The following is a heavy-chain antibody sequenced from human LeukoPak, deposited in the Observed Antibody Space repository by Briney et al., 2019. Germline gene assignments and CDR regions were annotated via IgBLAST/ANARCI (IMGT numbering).Heavy chain of an antibody. CDR2: IDYRGST. Sequence: SETLSLTCAVYGGSFSGYYWSWIRQPPGKGLEWIAYIDYRGSTTYNPSLKSRVTISVDTSRNQFSLKLSSVTAADTAVYYCARSRSGYSYDHAAFDIWGQGTMVTVSS. V-gene: IGHV4-59*01. J-gene: IGHJ3*02. D-gene: IGHD5-18*01. CDR3: ARSRSGYSYDHAAFDI. CDR1: GGSFSGYY.